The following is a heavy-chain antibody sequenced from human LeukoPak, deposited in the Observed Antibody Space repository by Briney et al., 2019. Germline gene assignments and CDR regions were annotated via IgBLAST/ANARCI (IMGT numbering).Heavy chain of an antibody. V-gene: IGHV4-59*01. D-gene: IGHD3-22*01. J-gene: IGHJ2*01. Sequence: SETLSLTCTVSGGSISSYYWSWIRQPPGKGLEWIGYIYYSGSTNYNPSLKSRVTISVDTSKNQFSLKLSSVTAADTAVYYCARGTYYYDGSGPLPVFYWYFDLWGRGTLVTVSS. CDR3: ARGTYYYDGSGPLPVFYWYFDL. CDR2: IYYSGST. CDR1: GGSISSYY.